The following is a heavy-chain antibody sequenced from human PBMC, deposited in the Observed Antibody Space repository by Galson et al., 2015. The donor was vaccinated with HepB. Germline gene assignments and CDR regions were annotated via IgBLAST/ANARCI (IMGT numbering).Heavy chain of an antibody. CDR1: GFTFSDYY. CDR2: ISRGSTST. Sequence: SLRLSCAASGFTFSDYYMSWFRQAPGKGPEWVSYISRGSTSTYYADSVKGRFTISRDNAKNSLYLQMNNLRVEDTAVYYCARDWGVEKRTSSGIAASEIGIPGWGQGTLVTVSS. CDR3: ARDWGVEKRTSSGIAASEIGIPG. J-gene: IGHJ4*02. D-gene: IGHD3-16*01. V-gene: IGHV3-11*01.